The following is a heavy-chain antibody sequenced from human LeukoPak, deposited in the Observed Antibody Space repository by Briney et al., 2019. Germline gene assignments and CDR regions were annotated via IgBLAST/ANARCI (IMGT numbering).Heavy chain of an antibody. J-gene: IGHJ4*02. CDR1: GFTFSSYS. CDR3: ARDRAVAGMDY. D-gene: IGHD6-19*01. Sequence: PGGSLRLSCAASGFTFSSYSVNWVRQAPGKGLEWVSSISSSSSYIYYADPVKGRFTISRDNAKNSLYLQMNSLRAEDTAVYYCARDRAVAGMDYWGQGTLVTVSS. V-gene: IGHV3-21*01. CDR2: ISSSSSYI.